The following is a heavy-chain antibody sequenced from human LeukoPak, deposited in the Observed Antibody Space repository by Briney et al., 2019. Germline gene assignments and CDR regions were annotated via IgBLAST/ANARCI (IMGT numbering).Heavy chain of an antibody. CDR1: GGSISSSSYY. CDR3: ARVGCSGGTCYRSRGAFDI. D-gene: IGHD2-15*01. CDR2: IYYSGSP. J-gene: IGHJ3*02. V-gene: IGHV4-39*07. Sequence: SETLSLTCTVSGGSISSSSYYWGWIRQPPGKGLEWIGSIYYSGSPYYNPSLKSRVTISVDTSKKQFSLKLSSVTAADTAVYYCARVGCSGGTCYRSRGAFDIWGQGTMVTVSS.